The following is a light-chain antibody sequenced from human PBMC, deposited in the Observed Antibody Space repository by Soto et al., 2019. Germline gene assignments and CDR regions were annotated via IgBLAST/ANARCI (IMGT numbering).Light chain of an antibody. J-gene: IGKJ1*01. CDR1: QSISRF. CDR2: AAS. V-gene: IGKV1-39*01. CDR3: QQYYSYPRT. Sequence: DIPMTQSRSSLSASVGNRVTITCRASQSISRFLNWYQQKPGKAPKLLIYAASTLQSGVPSRFSGSGSGTDFTLTISCLQSEDFATYYCQQYYSYPRTFGQGTKVDI.